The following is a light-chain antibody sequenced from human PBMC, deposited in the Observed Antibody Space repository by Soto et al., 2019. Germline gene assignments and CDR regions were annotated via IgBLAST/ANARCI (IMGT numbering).Light chain of an antibody. CDR3: TSYTTSSTYV. Sequence: QSVLTQPASVSGSPGQSITTSCTGTSSDVGGYTYVSWYQQHPGKAPKLMIYEVSNRPSGVSNRFPGSKSGNTASLTISGLQAEDEADYYCTSYTTSSTYVFGTGTKVTVL. CDR2: EVS. V-gene: IGLV2-14*01. J-gene: IGLJ1*01. CDR1: SSDVGGYTY.